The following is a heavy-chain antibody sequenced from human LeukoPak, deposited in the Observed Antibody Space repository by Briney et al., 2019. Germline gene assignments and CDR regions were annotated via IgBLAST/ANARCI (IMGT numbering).Heavy chain of an antibody. CDR3: ARGLSAKISKKKDEYLRF. CDR1: GYSFTKSW. Sequence: GESLKISCKGSGYSFTKSWIGWVRQMPGKGLEWMGIIYPGDSDTRYSPSFQGQVTISADKSTATAFLQWSSLKASDTAMYYCARGLSAKISKKKDEYLRFWGQGTLVIVSS. D-gene: IGHD3-3*01. CDR2: IYPGDSDT. J-gene: IGHJ1*01. V-gene: IGHV5-51*01.